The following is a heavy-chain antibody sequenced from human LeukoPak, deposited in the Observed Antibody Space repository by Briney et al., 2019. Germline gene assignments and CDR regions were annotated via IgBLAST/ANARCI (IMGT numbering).Heavy chain of an antibody. Sequence: ASVKVSCKVSGYTLTELSMHWVRQAPGKGLEWMGGFDPEDGETIYAQKFQGRVTMTEGTSTDTAYMELSSLGSEDTAVYYCATRGTGDAFDIWGQGTMVTVSS. CDR1: GYTLTELS. CDR2: FDPEDGET. D-gene: IGHD3/OR15-3a*01. CDR3: ATRGTGDAFDI. V-gene: IGHV1-24*01. J-gene: IGHJ3*02.